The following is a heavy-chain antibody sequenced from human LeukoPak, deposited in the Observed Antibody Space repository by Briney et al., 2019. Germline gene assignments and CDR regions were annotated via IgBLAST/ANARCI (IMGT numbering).Heavy chain of an antibody. CDR3: AVPPLSGTGSSRPLAGVDV. J-gene: IGHJ6*02. Sequence: GGSLRLSCAASGFTVSIYSLNWVRQAPGKGLEWVAYIGRSGDRTTKYADSVKGRFTISRDNAEDSLFLQMNSLRVEDTAVYYCAVPPLSGTGSSRPLAGVDVWGQGTTVTVSS. V-gene: IGHV3-48*04. CDR2: IGRSGDRTT. D-gene: IGHD3-10*01. CDR1: GFTVSIYS.